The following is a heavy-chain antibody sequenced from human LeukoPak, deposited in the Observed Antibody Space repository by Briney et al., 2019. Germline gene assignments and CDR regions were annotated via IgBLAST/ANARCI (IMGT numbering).Heavy chain of an antibody. CDR3: TRVGYIDEGIDY. CDR2: IKQDGSKK. J-gene: IGHJ4*01. CDR1: GFPFSSYW. V-gene: IGHV3-7*04. D-gene: IGHD5-24*01. Sequence: GGSLRLSCVASGFPFSSYWMTWVRQAPGKGLEWVANIKQDGSKKSYVDSVKGRFPISRDNAKNSLYLQMNSLRAEDTAIYYCTRVGYIDEGIDYWGQGTLVTVSS.